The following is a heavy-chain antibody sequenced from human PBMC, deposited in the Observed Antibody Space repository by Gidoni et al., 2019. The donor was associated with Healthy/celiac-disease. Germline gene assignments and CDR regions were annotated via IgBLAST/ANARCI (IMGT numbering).Heavy chain of an antibody. CDR2: INHSGST. Sequence: QVQLQQWGAGLLKPSETLSLTCAVYGGSFSGYYWRWIRQPPGKGLAWIGEINHSGSTNYNPALKSRVTISVDTSKNQFSLKLSSVTAADTAVYYCARGRPLRITIFGVVRNYMDVWGKGTTVTVSS. CDR3: ARGRPLRITIFGVVRNYMDV. J-gene: IGHJ6*03. V-gene: IGHV4-34*01. D-gene: IGHD3-3*01. CDR1: GGSFSGYY.